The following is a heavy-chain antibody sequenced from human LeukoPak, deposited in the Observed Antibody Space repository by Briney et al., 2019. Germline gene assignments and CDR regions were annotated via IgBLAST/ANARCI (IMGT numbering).Heavy chain of an antibody. CDR2: IIPIFGTA. D-gene: IGHD5-24*01. J-gene: IGHJ4*02. V-gene: IGHV1-69*01. CDR3: ARDKDGYNYNYFDY. CDR1: GGTFSSYA. Sequence: SVKVSCKASGGTFSSYAISWVRQAPGQGLEWMGGIIPIFGTANYAQKFQGRVTITADESTSTAYMELSSLRSEDTAVYYCARDKDGYNYNYFDYWGQGTLVTVSS.